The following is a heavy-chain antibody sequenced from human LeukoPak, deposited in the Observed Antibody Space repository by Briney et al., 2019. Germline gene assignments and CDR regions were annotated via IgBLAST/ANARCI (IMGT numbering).Heavy chain of an antibody. J-gene: IGHJ4*02. CDR3: ARDPTTQTFDY. V-gene: IGHV1-18*01. CDR2: ISTYNGNT. D-gene: IGHD4-11*01. CDR1: GYTFTSYG. Sequence: ASVKVSCKASGYTFTSYGISWVRQAPEQGLEWMGWISTYNGNTNYAQKLQGRVTMTTDTSTTTAYMELRSLTSDDTAVYYCARDPTTQTFDYWGQGTLVTVSS.